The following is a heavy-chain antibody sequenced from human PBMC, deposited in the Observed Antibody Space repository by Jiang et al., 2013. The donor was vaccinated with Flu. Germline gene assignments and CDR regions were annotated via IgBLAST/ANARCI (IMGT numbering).Heavy chain of an antibody. J-gene: IGHJ6*02. CDR3: ARIIDSGSTPEYYYYGMDV. D-gene: IGHD1-26*01. Sequence: KPTQTLTLTCTFSGFSLSTSGMCVSWIRQPPGKALEWLARIDWDDDKYYSTSLKTRLTISKDTSKNQVVLTMTNMDPVDTATYYCARIIDSGSTPEYYYYGMDVWGQGTTVTVSS. CDR2: IDWDDDK. V-gene: IGHV2-70*11. CDR1: GFSLSTSGMC.